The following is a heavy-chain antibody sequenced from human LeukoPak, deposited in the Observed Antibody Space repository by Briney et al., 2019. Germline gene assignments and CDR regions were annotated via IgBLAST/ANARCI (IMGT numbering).Heavy chain of an antibody. CDR2: ISGSGGTT. J-gene: IGHJ4*02. V-gene: IGHV3-23*01. CDR3: AKALTPLVVVITTGFDY. D-gene: IGHD3-22*01. CDR1: GFTFSSYA. Sequence: GGSLRPSCAASGFTFSSYAMSWVRQAPGKGLEWVSAISGSGGTTYYADSVKGRFTISRDNSKNTLYLQMNSLRAEDTAIYYCAKALTPLVVVITTGFDYWGQGTLVTVSS.